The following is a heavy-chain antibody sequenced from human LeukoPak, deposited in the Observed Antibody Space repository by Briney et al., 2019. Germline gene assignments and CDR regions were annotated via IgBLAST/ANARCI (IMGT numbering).Heavy chain of an antibody. V-gene: IGHV3-11*01. Sequence: KPGGSLRLSCAASEFTFSDYYMSWIRQAPGKGLEWVSYISSNSNTIHYADSVKGRFTISRDNAKNSLYLQMNSLRAEDTAVYYCARRREMAKRSLDYWGQGTLVIVSS. CDR2: ISSNSNTI. CDR3: ARRREMAKRSLDY. J-gene: IGHJ4*02. CDR1: EFTFSDYY. D-gene: IGHD5-24*01.